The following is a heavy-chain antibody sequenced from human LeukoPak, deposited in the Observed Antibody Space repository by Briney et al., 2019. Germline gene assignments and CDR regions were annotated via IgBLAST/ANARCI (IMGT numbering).Heavy chain of an antibody. CDR3: ARVGDYDYVWGSYLDY. CDR1: GFTFSSYE. D-gene: IGHD3-16*02. Sequence: PGGSLRLSCAASGFTFSSYEMNWVRQAPGKGLEWVSYISSSGSTIYYADSVEGRFTISRDNAKNSLYLQMNSLRAEDTAVYYCARVGDYDYVWGSYLDYWGQGTLVTVSS. J-gene: IGHJ4*02. V-gene: IGHV3-48*03. CDR2: ISSSGSTI.